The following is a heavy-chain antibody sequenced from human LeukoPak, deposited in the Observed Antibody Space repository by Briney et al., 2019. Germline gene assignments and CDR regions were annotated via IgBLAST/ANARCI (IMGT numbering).Heavy chain of an antibody. CDR3: ARNYDNSGYTAFGY. CDR2: IYSSGST. D-gene: IGHD3-22*01. Sequence: SQTLSLTCTVSGGSISSYYWSWIRQSPGKGLEWIGQIYSSGSTNYNPSLKSRVTISIDTSKNQFSLKLSSVTAADTALYYCARNYDNSGYTAFGYWGRGTLVTVSS. V-gene: IGHV4-59*01. CDR1: GGSISSYY. J-gene: IGHJ4*02.